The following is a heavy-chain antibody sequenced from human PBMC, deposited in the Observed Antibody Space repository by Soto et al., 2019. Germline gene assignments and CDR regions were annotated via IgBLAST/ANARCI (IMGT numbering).Heavy chain of an antibody. V-gene: IGHV3-23*01. D-gene: IGHD2-8*02. CDR1: GFTCSSYD. CDR3: AKATATGGGAFDI. Sequence: GGSLRLSCAASGFTCSSYDMSWVRQAPGKGLEWVSTILVGGSTHYPDSVKGRFTISRDNSKNTVFLQMNSLTAGDTAVYYCAKATATGGGAFDIRGQGTMVTVSS. J-gene: IGHJ3*02. CDR2: ILVGGST.